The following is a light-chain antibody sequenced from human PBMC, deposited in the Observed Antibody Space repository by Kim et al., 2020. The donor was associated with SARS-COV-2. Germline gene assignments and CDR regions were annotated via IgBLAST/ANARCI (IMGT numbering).Light chain of an antibody. CDR1: QSLLHSNGYTY. CDR3: MQALQTPIT. J-gene: IGKJ5*01. CDR2: LGS. Sequence: DIVMTQSPLSLPVTPGEPASISCRSSQSLLHSNGYTYLDWYLQKPGQSPQPLIYLGSNRASGVPDRFSGSGSGTDFTLKISRVEAEDIGVYYCMQALQTPITFGQGTRLEIK. V-gene: IGKV2-28*01.